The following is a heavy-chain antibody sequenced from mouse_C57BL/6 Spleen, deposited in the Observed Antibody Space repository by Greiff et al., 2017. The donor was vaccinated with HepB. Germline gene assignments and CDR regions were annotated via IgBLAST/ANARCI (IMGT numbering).Heavy chain of an antibody. J-gene: IGHJ3*01. V-gene: IGHV5-6*01. CDR1: GFTFSSYG. CDR2: ISSGGSYT. Sequence: DVQLVESGGDLVKPGGSLKLSCAASGFTFSSYGMSWVRQTPDKRLEWVATISSGGSYTYYPDSVKGRFTISRDNAKNTLYLQMSSLKSEDTAMYYCARRLDGYPAWFAYWGQGTLVTVSA. D-gene: IGHD2-3*01. CDR3: ARRLDGYPAWFAY.